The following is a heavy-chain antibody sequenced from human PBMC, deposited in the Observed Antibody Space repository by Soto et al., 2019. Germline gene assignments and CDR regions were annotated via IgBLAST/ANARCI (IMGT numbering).Heavy chain of an antibody. Sequence: QVQLQESGPGLVKPSETLSLTCSVSGGSLSSGFWGWFRQPPGKGLEWIGFIHYSGSTTHNPSLTSRLTISLDTSKNHFSLRLSSVTAADTALYYCTVGGGWLTDYWGQGTLVTVSS. V-gene: IGHV4-59*01. CDR2: IHYSGST. J-gene: IGHJ4*02. CDR1: GGSLSSGF. CDR3: TVGGGWLTDY. D-gene: IGHD5-12*01.